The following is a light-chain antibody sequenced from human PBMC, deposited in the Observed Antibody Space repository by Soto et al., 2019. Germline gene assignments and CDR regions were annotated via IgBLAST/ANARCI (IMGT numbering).Light chain of an antibody. CDR3: AAWDDSLSGWV. J-gene: IGLJ3*02. V-gene: IGLV1-47*01. Sequence: QSVLTQPPSASGTPGQRVTISCSGTSSNIGSNYVYWYQQLPGTAPKLLIYRNNQRPSGLPDRFSGSKSGTSASLAISGLRSEDEADYYCAAWDDSLSGWVFGGGTKVTVL. CDR2: RNN. CDR1: SSNIGSNY.